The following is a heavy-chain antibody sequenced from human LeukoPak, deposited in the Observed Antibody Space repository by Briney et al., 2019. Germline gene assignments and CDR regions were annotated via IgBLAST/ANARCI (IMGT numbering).Heavy chain of an antibody. CDR3: AIGDSSGYYIY. Sequence: SQTLSLTCTVSGGSISSGGYYWSWLRQHPGKGLEWIGYIYYSGSTYYNPSLKSRVTISVDTSKNQFSLKLSSVPAADTAVYYCAIGDSSGYYIYCGQGTLVTVSS. CDR1: GGSISSGGYY. D-gene: IGHD3-22*01. V-gene: IGHV4-31*03. CDR2: IYYSGST. J-gene: IGHJ4*02.